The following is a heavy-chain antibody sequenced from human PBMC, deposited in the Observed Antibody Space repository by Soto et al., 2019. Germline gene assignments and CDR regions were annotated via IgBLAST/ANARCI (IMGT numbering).Heavy chain of an antibody. V-gene: IGHV3-74*01. CDR2: INSDGSST. D-gene: IGHD1-26*01. CDR1: GFTFSSYW. J-gene: IGHJ5*02. Sequence: PGGSLRLSCAASGFTFSSYWMHWVRQAPEKGLMWVSHINSDGSSTTYADSVKGRFTISRDNAKNTLFLQMNSLRADDTAVYYCVRDDVGVGIDPWGQGTLVTVSS. CDR3: VRDDVGVGIDP.